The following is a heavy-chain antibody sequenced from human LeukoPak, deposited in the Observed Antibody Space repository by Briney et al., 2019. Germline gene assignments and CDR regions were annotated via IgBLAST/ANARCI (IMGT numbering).Heavy chain of an antibody. J-gene: IGHJ4*02. CDR1: GGSFSGYY. CDR3: ARALFYYGSGIFDY. Sequence: SERLSLTCAVYGGSFSGYYWSWIRQPPGKGLEWIGEINHSGSTNYNPSLKSRVTISVDTSKNQFSLKLSSVTAADTAVYYCARALFYYGSGIFDYWGQGTLVTVS. D-gene: IGHD3-10*01. V-gene: IGHV4-34*01. CDR2: INHSGST.